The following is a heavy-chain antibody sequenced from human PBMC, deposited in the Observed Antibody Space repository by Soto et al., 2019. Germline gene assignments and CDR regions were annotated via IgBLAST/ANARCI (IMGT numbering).Heavy chain of an antibody. J-gene: IGHJ6*02. V-gene: IGHV1-69*13. CDR1: SGTFSSYA. CDR2: IIPIFGTA. D-gene: IGHD6-6*01. CDR3: ASGRAPSNLGIAAPTTHYGMDV. Sequence: GXSVKVSVKDSSGTFSSYAISWVRQAPVQGLEWMGGIIPIFGTANYAQKFQGRVTITADESTSTAYMELSSLRSEDTDVYYCASGRAPSNLGIAAPTTHYGMDVWGQGTKVTVSS.